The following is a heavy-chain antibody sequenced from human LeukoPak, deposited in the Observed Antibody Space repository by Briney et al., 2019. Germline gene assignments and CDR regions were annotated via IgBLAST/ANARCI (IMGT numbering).Heavy chain of an antibody. V-gene: IGHV3-30-3*01. Sequence: PGRPLRLSCAASGFTFSSYAMHWVRQAPGKGLEWVAVISYDGSNKYYADSVKGRFTISRDNSKNTLYLQMNSLRAEDTAVYYCARASGCSGGSCYFPYYYYYGMDVWGQGTTVTVSS. CDR2: ISYDGSNK. CDR3: ARASGCSGGSCYFPYYYYYGMDV. CDR1: GFTFSSYA. J-gene: IGHJ6*02. D-gene: IGHD2-15*01.